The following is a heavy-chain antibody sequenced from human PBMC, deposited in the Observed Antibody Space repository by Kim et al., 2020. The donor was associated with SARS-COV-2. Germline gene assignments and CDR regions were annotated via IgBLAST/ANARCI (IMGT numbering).Heavy chain of an antibody. V-gene: IGHV3-9*01. CDR3: AKDIAAAGRAWFDP. Sequence: ADSVKGRFTISRDNAKNSLYLQMNSLRAEDTALYYCAKDIAAAGRAWFDPWGQGTLVTVSS. J-gene: IGHJ5*02. D-gene: IGHD6-13*01.